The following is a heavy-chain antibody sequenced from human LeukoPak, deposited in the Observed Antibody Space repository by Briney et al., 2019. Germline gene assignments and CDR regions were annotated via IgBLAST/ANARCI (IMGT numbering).Heavy chain of an antibody. J-gene: IGHJ4*02. Sequence: QPGGSLRLSCAASGFAFDNFAMHWVRQAPGMGLEWVSLVSGDGTDTYYSDSVKGRFTVFRDNSKNSVFLQLNILRAEDTAFYFCGRDSEQQVINWGQGILVTVSS. CDR3: GRDSEQQVIN. CDR2: VSGDGTDT. CDR1: GFAFDNFA. V-gene: IGHV3-43*02. D-gene: IGHD3-10*01.